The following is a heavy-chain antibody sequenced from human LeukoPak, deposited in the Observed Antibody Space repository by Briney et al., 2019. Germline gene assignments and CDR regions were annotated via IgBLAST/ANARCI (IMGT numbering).Heavy chain of an antibody. CDR2: IKSKTYGGTE. CDR3: TTHNLQYYYDY. J-gene: IGHJ4*02. CDR1: GFTFSDAW. V-gene: IGHV3-15*01. Sequence: PGESLRLSCAASGFTFSDAWMIWVRHIPGKGLEWAGRIKSKTYGGTEDYPAPVKGRFTISRDDSKNILYLQMDSLKTEDTGVYYCTTHNLQYYYDYWGQGTLVTVSS. D-gene: IGHD5-24*01.